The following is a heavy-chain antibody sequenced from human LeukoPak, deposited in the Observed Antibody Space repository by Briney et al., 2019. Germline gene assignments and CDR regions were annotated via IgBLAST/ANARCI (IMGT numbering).Heavy chain of an antibody. V-gene: IGHV1-18*01. D-gene: IGHD2/OR15-2a*01. CDR2: ISTYSSHT. Sequence: GASVKVSCKASGYTFTRHVITWVRQAPGQGLEWMGWISTYSSHTTYAQKFQGRVTMTTDTSTTTAYMELRSLRSDDTAVYYCAREVLVGNKYFDYWGQGTLVTVSS. J-gene: IGHJ4*02. CDR3: AREVLVGNKYFDY. CDR1: GYTFTRHV.